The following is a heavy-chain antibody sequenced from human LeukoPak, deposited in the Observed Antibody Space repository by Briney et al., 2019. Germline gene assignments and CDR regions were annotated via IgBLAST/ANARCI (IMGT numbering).Heavy chain of an antibody. D-gene: IGHD4-17*01. CDR1: GGSISSYY. V-gene: IGHV4-59*01. Sequence: SETLSLTCTVSGGSISSYYWSWIRQPPGKGLEWIGYIYYSGSTNYNPSLKSRVTISVDTSKNQFSLKLSSVTAADTAVYHCARTPLRPYWYFDLWGRGTLVTVSS. CDR2: IYYSGST. CDR3: ARTPLRPYWYFDL. J-gene: IGHJ2*01.